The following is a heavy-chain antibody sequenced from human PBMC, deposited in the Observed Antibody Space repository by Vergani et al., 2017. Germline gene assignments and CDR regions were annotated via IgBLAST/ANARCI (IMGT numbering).Heavy chain of an antibody. CDR2: INYVGRT. Sequence: QLQLQESGPGLVKPSETLSLICTVSGGSINPSSSFWGWIRQSPGKGLEWIGSINYVGRTYYIPSLQSRATVFVDTSKNQFSRNLTSVTAADTAVYCWARWRGDNWYFDLWGRGTLVTVSS. CDR3: ARWRGDNWYFDL. CDR1: GGSINPSSSF. J-gene: IGHJ2*01. D-gene: IGHD3-16*01. V-gene: IGHV4-39*01.